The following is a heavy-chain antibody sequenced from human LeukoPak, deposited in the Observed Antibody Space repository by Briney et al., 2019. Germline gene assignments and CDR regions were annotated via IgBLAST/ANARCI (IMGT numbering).Heavy chain of an antibody. CDR3: ARGWNTSFDY. V-gene: IGHV3-48*01. J-gene: IGHJ4*02. CDR2: ISSSSSTI. Sequence: GGSLRLSCAASGFTFSSYSMNWVRQAPGKGLEWVSYISSSSSTIYYADSVKGRFTISRDNVKNSLYLQMNSLRAEDTAVYYCARGWNTSFDYWGQGTLVTVSS. CDR1: GFTFSSYS. D-gene: IGHD1-1*01.